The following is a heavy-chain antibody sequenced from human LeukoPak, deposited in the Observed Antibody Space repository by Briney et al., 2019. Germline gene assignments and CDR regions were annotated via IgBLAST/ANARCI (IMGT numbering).Heavy chain of an antibody. CDR2: ITTGSSYI. CDR3: ARDFAEMATSS. CDR1: GFTFSGYG. Sequence: GGSLRLSCAASGFTFSGYGMHWVRQAPGKGLEWVSSITTGSSYIYYADSVKGRFTISRDNAKNSLYLQMNSLRAEDTAVYYCARDFAEMATSSWGQGTLVTVSS. J-gene: IGHJ4*02. D-gene: IGHD5-24*01. V-gene: IGHV3-21*06.